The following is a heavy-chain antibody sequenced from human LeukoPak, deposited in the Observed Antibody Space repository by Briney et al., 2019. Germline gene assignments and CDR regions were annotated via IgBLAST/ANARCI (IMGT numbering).Heavy chain of an antibody. CDR1: GGTFSRYA. V-gene: IGHV1-69*01. J-gene: IGHJ4*02. D-gene: IGHD2-2*01. Sequence: EASVTVSFKASGGTFSRYAISWVRQAPGQGLEWMGGIIPIFGTANYAQKFQGRVTITADESTSTAYMELSSLRSEDTAVYYCAVPPHCSSTSCYYNYFDYWGQGTLVTVSS. CDR3: AVPPHCSSTSCYYNYFDY. CDR2: IIPIFGTA.